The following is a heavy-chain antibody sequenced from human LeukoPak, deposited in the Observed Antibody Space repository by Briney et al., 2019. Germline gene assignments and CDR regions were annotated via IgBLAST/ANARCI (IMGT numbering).Heavy chain of an antibody. J-gene: IGHJ3*02. CDR1: GGTFSSYA. CDR3: ARAIRELLPPSDAFDI. CDR2: IIPIFGTA. Sequence: GSSVKVSCKAAGGTFSSYAISWVRQAPGQGLEWMGRIIPIFGTANYAQKFQGRVTITTDESTSTAYMELSSLRSGDTAVYYCARAIRELLPPSDAFDIWGQGTMVTVSS. V-gene: IGHV1-69*05. D-gene: IGHD1-26*01.